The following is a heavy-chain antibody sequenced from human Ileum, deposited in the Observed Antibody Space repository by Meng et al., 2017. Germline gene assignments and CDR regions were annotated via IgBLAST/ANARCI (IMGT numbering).Heavy chain of an antibody. D-gene: IGHD4-23*01. CDR2: ISSSSSYI. J-gene: IGHJ3*02. V-gene: IGHV3-21*01. CDR1: GFTFSSYS. Sequence: GESLKISCAASGFTFSSYSMNWVRQAPGKGLEWVSYISSSSSYIYYADSVKGRFTISRDNAKNSLYLQMNSLRAEDTAVYYCAKTVAPDAFDIWGQGTMVTVAS. CDR3: AKTVAPDAFDI.